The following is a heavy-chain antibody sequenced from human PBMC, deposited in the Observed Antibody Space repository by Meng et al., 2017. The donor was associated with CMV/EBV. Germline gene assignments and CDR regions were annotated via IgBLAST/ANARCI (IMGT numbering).Heavy chain of an antibody. CDR3: TRGTGP. V-gene: IGHV4-59*11. CDR2: FYNSET. CDR1: GASISGHY. Sequence: SETLSLTCIVSGASISGHYWNWRRQSPGKGLEWIGYFYNSETNYNPSLRSRVTISVDTSQNQASLRLSSGTSADTAIYYCTRGTGPWGQGTLVTVSS. J-gene: IGHJ5*02. D-gene: IGHD1-14*01.